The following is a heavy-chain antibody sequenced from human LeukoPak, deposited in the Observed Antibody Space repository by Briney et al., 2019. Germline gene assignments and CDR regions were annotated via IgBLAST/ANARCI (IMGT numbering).Heavy chain of an antibody. Sequence: PGGSLRLSCAASGFTFSSYAMSRVSQAPGMGLEGVSSIGSSGDITYYADSVKGRFTISRDNSKNTLYLQMNSLRAEDTAVYYCARDIGNGGYVVYWGQGTLVTVSS. J-gene: IGHJ4*02. V-gene: IGHV3-23*01. CDR3: ARDIGNGGYVVY. D-gene: IGHD5-12*01. CDR2: IGSSGDIT. CDR1: GFTFSSYA.